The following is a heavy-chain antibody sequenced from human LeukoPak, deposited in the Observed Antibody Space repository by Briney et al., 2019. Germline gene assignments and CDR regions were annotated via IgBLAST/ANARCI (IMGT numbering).Heavy chain of an antibody. Sequence: GASVKVSCKASGYTFTGYYMHWVRQAPGQGLEWMGWINPNSGGTNYAQKFQGRVTMTRDTSISTAYMELSRLRSDDTAVYYCARDRSHQRRGYSGYDYPNNYYYMDVWGKGTTVTVSS. J-gene: IGHJ6*03. CDR2: INPNSGGT. D-gene: IGHD5-12*01. CDR1: GYTFTGYY. V-gene: IGHV1-2*02. CDR3: ARDRSHQRRGYSGYDYPNNYYYMDV.